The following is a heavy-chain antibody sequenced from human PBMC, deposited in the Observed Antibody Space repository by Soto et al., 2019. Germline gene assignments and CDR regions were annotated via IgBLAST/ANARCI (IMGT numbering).Heavy chain of an antibody. J-gene: IGHJ4*02. CDR1: GGTFSSYT. V-gene: IGHV1-69*02. Sequence: QVQLVQSGAEVKKPGSSVKVSCKASGGTFSSYTISWVRQAPGQGLEWMGRIIPILGIANYAQKFQGRVTIAPHKAXSTAYMELSSLRSEDTAVYYCARGLHYDSISLDDYWGQGTLVTVSS. CDR2: IIPILGIA. CDR3: ARGLHYDSISLDDY. D-gene: IGHD3-22*01.